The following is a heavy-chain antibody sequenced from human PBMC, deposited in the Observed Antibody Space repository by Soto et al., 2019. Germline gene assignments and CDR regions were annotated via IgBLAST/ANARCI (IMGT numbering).Heavy chain of an antibody. D-gene: IGHD2-15*01. J-gene: IGHJ4*02. CDR3: AKEDQPRYCSCGSCPGYFDY. Sequence: EVQLLESGGGLVQPGGSLRLSCAASGFTFSSYAMSWVRQAPGKGLEWVSAISGSGGSTYYADSVKGRFTISRDNSKNTLHLQMNSMRAEDTAVYYCAKEDQPRYCSCGSCPGYFDYWGQGTLVTVSS. CDR1: GFTFSSYA. V-gene: IGHV3-23*01. CDR2: ISGSGGST.